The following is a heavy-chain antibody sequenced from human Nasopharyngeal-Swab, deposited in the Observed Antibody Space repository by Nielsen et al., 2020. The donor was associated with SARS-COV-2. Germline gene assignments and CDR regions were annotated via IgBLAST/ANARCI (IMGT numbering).Heavy chain of an antibody. CDR1: GYTFANYG. V-gene: IGHV1-18*01. Sequence: ASVKVSCKASGYTFANYGIAWVRQAPGQGPEWMGWISGKNGNTNYAQKVQGRVTLTTDTSTNIAYMELRSLRSDETAVYYCARVGSGWEEHFQFWGQGTLVTVSS. D-gene: IGHD6-19*01. CDR3: ARVGSGWEEHFQF. CDR2: ISGKNGNT. J-gene: IGHJ1*01.